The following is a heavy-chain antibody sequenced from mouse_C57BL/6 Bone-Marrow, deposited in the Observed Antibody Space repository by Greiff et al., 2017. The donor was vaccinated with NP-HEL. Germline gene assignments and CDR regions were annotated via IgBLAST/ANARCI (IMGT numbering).Heavy chain of an antibody. J-gene: IGHJ1*03. CDR3: ASGGRYFDV. Sequence: VQLQQSGPVLVKPGASVKMSCKASGYTFTDYYMNWVKQSHGKSLEWVGVIYPYNGGTSYNQKFKGKATLTVDKSSSTAYMELNSLTSEDSAVYYCASGGRYFDVWGTGTTVTVSS. V-gene: IGHV1-19*01. CDR1: GYTFTDYY. CDR2: IYPYNGGT.